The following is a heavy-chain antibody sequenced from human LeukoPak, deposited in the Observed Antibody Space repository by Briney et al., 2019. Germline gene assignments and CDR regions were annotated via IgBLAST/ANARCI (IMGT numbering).Heavy chain of an antibody. Sequence: ASVKLSCTASGSTFTSSGISWGRQAPGQGPEWMGWISAYNGNTNYAQKLQGRVTMTTDTSTSTAYMELRSLRSDDTAVYYCAGIAVAAYDAFDIWGQGTMVTVSS. CDR2: ISAYNGNT. CDR1: GSTFTSSG. V-gene: IGHV1-18*01. J-gene: IGHJ3*02. CDR3: AGIAVAAYDAFDI. D-gene: IGHD6-19*01.